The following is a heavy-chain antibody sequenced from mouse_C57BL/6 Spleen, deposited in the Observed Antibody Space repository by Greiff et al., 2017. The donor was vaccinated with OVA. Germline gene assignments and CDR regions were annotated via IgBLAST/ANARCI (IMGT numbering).Heavy chain of an antibody. V-gene: IGHV5-17*01. D-gene: IGHD2-3*01. CDR2: ISSGSSTI. Sequence: EVQVVESGGGLVKPGGSLKLSCAASGFTFSDYGMHWVRQAPEKGLEWVAYISSGSSTIYYADTVKGRFTISRDNAKNTLFLQMTSLRSEDTAMYYCARSDGYYPWFAYWGQGTLVTVSA. J-gene: IGHJ3*01. CDR3: ARSDGYYPWFAY. CDR1: GFTFSDYG.